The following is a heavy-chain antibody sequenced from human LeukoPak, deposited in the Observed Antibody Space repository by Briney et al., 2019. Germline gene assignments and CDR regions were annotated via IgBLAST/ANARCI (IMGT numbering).Heavy chain of an antibody. CDR3: ARGGISWVYYGMDV. V-gene: IGHV3-30*04. CDR1: GFTFSSYA. J-gene: IGHJ6*04. Sequence: GRSLRLSCAASGFTFSSYAMHWVRQAPGKGLEWVAVISYDGSNKYYADSVKGRFTISRDNSKNTLYLQMNSLRAEDTAVYYCARGGISWVYYGMDVRGKGTTVTVSS. D-gene: IGHD3-16*02. CDR2: ISYDGSNK.